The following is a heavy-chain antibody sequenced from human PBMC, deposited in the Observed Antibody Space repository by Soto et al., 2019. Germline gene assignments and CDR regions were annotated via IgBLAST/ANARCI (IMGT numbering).Heavy chain of an antibody. D-gene: IGHD4-17*01. V-gene: IGHV4-39*01. CDR1: GGSISSSSYY. CDR3: ASTAYGGNSVDY. CDR2: IYYSGST. J-gene: IGHJ4*02. Sequence: ALVTLSHTCTVAGGSISSSSYYRGRIRQPPGKGLEWIGSIYYSGSTYYNPSLKSRVTISVDTSKNQFSLKLSSVTAADTAVYYCASTAYGGNSVDYWGQGTLVTVS.